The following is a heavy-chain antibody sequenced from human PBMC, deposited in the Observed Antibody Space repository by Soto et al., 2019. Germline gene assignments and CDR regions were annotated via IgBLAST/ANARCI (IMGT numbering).Heavy chain of an antibody. V-gene: IGHV5-51*01. Sequence: GESLKISCKGSGYSFTSYWIGWVRQMPGKGLEWMGIIYPGDSDTRYSPSFQGQVTISADKSISTAYLQWSSLKASDTAMYYCGRVYYDFWSGYYMDYWGQGTLVTVSS. CDR3: GRVYYDFWSGYYMDY. D-gene: IGHD3-3*01. CDR1: GYSFTSYW. J-gene: IGHJ4*02. CDR2: IYPGDSDT.